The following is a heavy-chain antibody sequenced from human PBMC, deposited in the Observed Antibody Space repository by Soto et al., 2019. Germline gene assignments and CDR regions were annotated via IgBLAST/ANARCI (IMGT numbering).Heavy chain of an antibody. CDR2: IYFNGNT. CDR3: ARQGSY. V-gene: IGHV4-39*01. CDR1: GVSISDTSYY. Sequence: QLQLQESGPGLVKPSETLSLTCTVSGVSISDTSYYWGWIRPPPGKGLEWLGTIYFNGNTFYNPSLKSRLTISVDTSSNQFSLRLTSVTAADTAVYYCARQGSYWGQGTLVAVSS. J-gene: IGHJ4*02.